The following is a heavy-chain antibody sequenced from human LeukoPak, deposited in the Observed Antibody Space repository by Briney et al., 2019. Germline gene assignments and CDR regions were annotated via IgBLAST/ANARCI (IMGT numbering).Heavy chain of an antibody. Sequence: GGSLRLSCAASGFTLTNAWMSWVRQAPGKGLEWVGRIKSKTDGGATDYAAPVKGRFTISRDDSENTLYLQMNSLRAEDTAVYYCARVAPGAFDIWGQGTMVTVSS. CDR3: ARVAPGAFDI. CDR1: GFTLTNAW. V-gene: IGHV3-15*05. D-gene: IGHD3-10*01. J-gene: IGHJ3*02. CDR2: IKSKTDGGAT.